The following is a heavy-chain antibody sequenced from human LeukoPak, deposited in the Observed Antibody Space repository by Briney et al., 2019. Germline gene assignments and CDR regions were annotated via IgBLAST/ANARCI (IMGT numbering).Heavy chain of an antibody. CDR1: GYTFIAYY. CDR2: MNPNNGDT. D-gene: IGHD6-19*01. Sequence: GASVKVSCKASGYTFIAYYIDWVRQAPGQGLEWMGWMNPNNGDTRYSQKFQGRVTMTRDTSITTAYMELSRVRSDDTAFYYCARGSSSGFVWGQGTMVTVSS. J-gene: IGHJ3*01. V-gene: IGHV1-2*02. CDR3: ARGSSSGFV.